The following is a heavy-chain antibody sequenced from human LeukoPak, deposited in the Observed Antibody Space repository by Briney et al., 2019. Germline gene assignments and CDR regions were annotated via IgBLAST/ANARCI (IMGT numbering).Heavy chain of an antibody. CDR3: ARGPYYFDSSGAFDY. V-gene: IGHV4-4*07. CDR1: GGSISDYY. D-gene: IGHD3-22*01. CDR2: VYTGGST. J-gene: IGHJ4*02. Sequence: SETLSLTCTVSGGSISDYYWSWIRQPAGKGLEWIGRVYTGGSTNYKASLNSRVTMSFDTSRNQFSLKLTPVTAADTAVYYCARGPYYFDSSGAFDYWGQGTLVTVSS.